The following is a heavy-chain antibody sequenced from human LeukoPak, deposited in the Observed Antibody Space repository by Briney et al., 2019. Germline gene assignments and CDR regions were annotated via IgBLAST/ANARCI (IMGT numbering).Heavy chain of an antibody. CDR2: INPNSGGT. CDR1: GYTFTGYY. Sequence: GASVKVSCKASGYTFTGYYMHWVRQAPGQGLEWMGWINPNSGGTNYAQKFQGRVTMTRDTSIGTAYMELSRLRSDDTAVYYCARAIAVADKDAFDIWGQGTMVTVSS. CDR3: ARAIAVADKDAFDI. V-gene: IGHV1-2*02. D-gene: IGHD6-19*01. J-gene: IGHJ3*02.